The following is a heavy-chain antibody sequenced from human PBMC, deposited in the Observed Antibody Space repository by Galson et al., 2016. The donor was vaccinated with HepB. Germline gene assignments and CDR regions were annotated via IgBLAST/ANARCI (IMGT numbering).Heavy chain of an antibody. Sequence: ETLSLTCAVSGGSISSSNWWGWVRQAPGKGLEWVSGISGSGGSTYYADSVKGRFTISRDNSKNTRYLQMNSLRAEDTAVYYCARDWRGSGSYNPYYYYGMDVWGQGTTVTVSS. J-gene: IGHJ6*02. CDR3: ARDWRGSGSYNPYYYYGMDV. CDR1: GGSISSSNW. V-gene: IGHV3-23*01. CDR2: ISGSGGST. D-gene: IGHD3-10*01.